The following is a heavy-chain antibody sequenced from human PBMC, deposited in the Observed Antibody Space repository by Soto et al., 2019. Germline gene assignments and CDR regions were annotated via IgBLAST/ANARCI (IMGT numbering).Heavy chain of an antibody. CDR3: ARGGGVGVAGSAAFDM. CDR2: INPATGAA. Sequence: QLHLVQSGAVVKKPGASVTVSCSASGYPVTAYYMHWVRQAPGRGLEWMGGINPATGAAKYTQTLRGRVTMTRATSTSTGFMELSGLTSEDTAVFYCARGGGVGVAGSAAFDMWGQGTLVTVSS. CDR1: GYPVTAYY. J-gene: IGHJ3*02. D-gene: IGHD3-3*01. V-gene: IGHV1-2*02.